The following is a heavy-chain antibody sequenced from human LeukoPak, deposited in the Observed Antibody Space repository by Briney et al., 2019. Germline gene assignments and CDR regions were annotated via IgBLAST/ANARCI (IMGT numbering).Heavy chain of an antibody. V-gene: IGHV3-30-3*01. CDR2: ISYDGSNK. CDR3: AGGMATITNFDY. CDR1: GFTFSSYA. Sequence: GGSLRLSCAASGFTFSSYAMHWVRQASGKGLEWVAVISYDGSNKYYADSVKGRFTISRDNSKNTLYLQMNSLRAEDTAVYYCAGGMATITNFDYWGQGTLVTVSS. D-gene: IGHD5-24*01. J-gene: IGHJ4*02.